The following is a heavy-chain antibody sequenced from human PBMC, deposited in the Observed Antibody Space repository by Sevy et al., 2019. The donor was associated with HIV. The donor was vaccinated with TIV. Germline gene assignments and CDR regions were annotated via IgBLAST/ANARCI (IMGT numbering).Heavy chain of an antibody. CDR1: GGSISSYY. V-gene: IGHV4-59*01. Sequence: SETLSLTCTVSGGSISSYYWSWIRQPPGKGLEWIGYIYYSGSTNYNPPLKSRVTISVETSKNQFSLKLSSVTAADTAVYYCARTQKSTSGYSYGPYYYYMDVWGKGTTVTVSS. J-gene: IGHJ6*03. CDR2: IYYSGST. D-gene: IGHD5-18*01. CDR3: ARTQKSTSGYSYGPYYYYMDV.